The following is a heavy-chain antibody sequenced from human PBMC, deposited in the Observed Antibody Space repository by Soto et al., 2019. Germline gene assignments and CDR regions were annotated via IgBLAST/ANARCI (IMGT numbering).Heavy chain of an antibody. CDR2: ISDSGST. CDR3: ARDSTAWFPYYGIDV. CDR1: GGSIDYYY. V-gene: IGHV4-59*01. J-gene: IGHJ6*02. D-gene: IGHD3-10*01. Sequence: KPSETLSLTCTVSGGSIDYYYWSWIRQPPGKGLEWLGYISDSGSTSYNPSLRSRVTISVDTSKNQFSLRLSSVTAADTAVYYCARDSTAWFPYYGIDVWGQGTTVTVSS.